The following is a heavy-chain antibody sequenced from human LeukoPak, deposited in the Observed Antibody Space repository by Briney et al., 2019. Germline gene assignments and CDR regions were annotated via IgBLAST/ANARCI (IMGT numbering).Heavy chain of an antibody. Sequence: SETLSLTCTVSGGSISSGGYYWSWLRQHPGKGLEWIGYIYYSGSTYYNPSLKSRVTISVDTSKNQFSLKLSSVTAADTAVYYCARDTPIVGATWGQGTLVTVSS. CDR3: ARDTPIVGAT. V-gene: IGHV4-31*03. CDR2: IYYSGST. J-gene: IGHJ4*02. D-gene: IGHD1-26*01. CDR1: GGSISSGGYY.